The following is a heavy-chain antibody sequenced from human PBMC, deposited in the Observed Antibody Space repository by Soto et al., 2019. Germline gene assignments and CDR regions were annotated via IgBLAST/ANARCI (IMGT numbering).Heavy chain of an antibody. V-gene: IGHV4-34*02. CDR2: INHSGFT. CDR1: GGSFSDYY. D-gene: IGHD1-26*01. J-gene: IGHJ3*02. Sequence: QVQLQQRGAGLLKPSETLSLTCAVLGGSFSDYYWTWIRQPPGKGLEWIGEINHSGFTSYNPSLKSRLTLLVDTSTKEFSLNLSSVTAADTAAYHCVRGRAFMSRVAFDIWGQGTMVTDSS. CDR3: VRGRAFMSRVAFDI.